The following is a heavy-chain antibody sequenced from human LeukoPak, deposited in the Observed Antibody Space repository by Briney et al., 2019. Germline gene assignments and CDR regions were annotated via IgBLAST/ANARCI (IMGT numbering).Heavy chain of an antibody. CDR2: IWSDATNK. Sequence: GGSLRLSCAASGFTFSTYAMHWVRQAPGKGLEWVAVIWSDATNKYYADSVRGRFTISRDNSKNTLYLQMSSLRAEDTAMSYCARDRLTTVTTFHFDYWGQGTLVTVSS. CDR3: ARDRLTTVTTFHFDY. D-gene: IGHD4-17*01. CDR1: GFTFSTYA. J-gene: IGHJ4*02. V-gene: IGHV3-33*01.